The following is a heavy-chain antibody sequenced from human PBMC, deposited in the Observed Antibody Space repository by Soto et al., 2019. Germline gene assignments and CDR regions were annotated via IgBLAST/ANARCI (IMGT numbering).Heavy chain of an antibody. CDR1: GFTFSSYG. Sequence: QVQLVESGGGVVQPGRSLRLSCAASGFTFSSYGMHWVRQAPGKGLEWEAVISYDGSNKYYADSVKGRFTISRDNSKNTLYLQMNSLRAEDTAVYYCALPNGGIFDYWGQGTLVTVSS. CDR3: ALPNGGIFDY. D-gene: IGHD7-27*01. V-gene: IGHV3-30*03. J-gene: IGHJ4*02. CDR2: ISYDGSNK.